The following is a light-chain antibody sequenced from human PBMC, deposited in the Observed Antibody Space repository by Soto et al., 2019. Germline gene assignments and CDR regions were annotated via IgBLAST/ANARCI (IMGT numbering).Light chain of an antibody. Sequence: EIVLTQSPATLYLSPGERATLSCRASQSVNGQLVWSRQKPGQAPRLLIHDTSTSVAGNPARFSGSGSGTHYALTICGLEPEAFAVYYCQPPNGSPLPFGGGTKVEI. CDR3: QPPNGSPLP. CDR1: QSVNGQ. V-gene: IGKV3-11*01. J-gene: IGKJ4*01. CDR2: DTS.